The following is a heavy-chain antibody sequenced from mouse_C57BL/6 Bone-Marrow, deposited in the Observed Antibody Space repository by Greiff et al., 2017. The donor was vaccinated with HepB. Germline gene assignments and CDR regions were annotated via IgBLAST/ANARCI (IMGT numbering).Heavy chain of an antibody. V-gene: IGHV1-19*01. CDR2: INPYNGGT. CDR1: GYTFTDYY. D-gene: IGHD1-1*01. Sequence: VQLQQSGPVLVKPGASVKMSCKASGYTFTDYYMNWVKQSHGKSLEWIGVINPYNGGTSYNQKFKGKATLTVDKSSSTAYMELNSLTSEDSAVYYCARNTTVVAFDVWGTGTTVTVSS. CDR3: ARNTTVVAFDV. J-gene: IGHJ1*03.